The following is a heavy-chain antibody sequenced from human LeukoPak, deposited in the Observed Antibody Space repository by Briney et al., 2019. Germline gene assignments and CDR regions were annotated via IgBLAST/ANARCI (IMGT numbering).Heavy chain of an antibody. CDR1: GFTFSGYD. Sequence: GGSLRLSCAASGFTFSGYDMYWVRQARGKGLEWVSPVNTAGDTYYPGSVKGRFTISRENAKNSFYLQMNSLRAGDTAMYYCARARTVGGYDALDIWGQGTMVTVSS. V-gene: IGHV3-13*01. CDR3: ARARTVGGYDALDI. J-gene: IGHJ3*02. D-gene: IGHD1-26*01. CDR2: VNTAGDT.